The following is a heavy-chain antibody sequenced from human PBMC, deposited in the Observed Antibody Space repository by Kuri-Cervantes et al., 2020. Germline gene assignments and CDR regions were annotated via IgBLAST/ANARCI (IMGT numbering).Heavy chain of an antibody. J-gene: IGHJ2*01. CDR3: ARAPLTTVTNSWYFDL. V-gene: IGHV3-11*04. CDR2: ISSSSSTI. CDR1: GFTFSDYY. D-gene: IGHD4-17*01. Sequence: GESLKISCAASGFTFSDYYMSWIRQAPGKGLEWVSYISSSSSTIYYADSVKGRFTISRDNAKNSLFLQMNSLRAEDTAVYYCARAPLTTVTNSWYFDLWGRGTLVTVSS.